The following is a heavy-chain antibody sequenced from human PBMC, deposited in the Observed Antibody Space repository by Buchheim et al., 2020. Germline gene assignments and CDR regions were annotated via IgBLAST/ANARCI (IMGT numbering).Heavy chain of an antibody. Sequence: QVQLVQSGAEVKKPGASVKVSCKASGYTFTSYDINWVRQATGQGLEWMGWMNPNSGNTGYAQKFQGRVTMTRNTSISTAYMELSSLRPDETAVYYWGRVRPPIAEAKGAVDGMDAWGQGT. CDR1: GYTFTSYD. CDR2: MNPNSGNT. J-gene: IGHJ6*02. D-gene: IGHD6-13*01. CDR3: GRVRPPIAEAKGAVDGMDA. V-gene: IGHV1-8*01.